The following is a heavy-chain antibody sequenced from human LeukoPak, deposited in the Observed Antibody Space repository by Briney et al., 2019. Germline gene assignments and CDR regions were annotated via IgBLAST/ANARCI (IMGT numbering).Heavy chain of an antibody. Sequence: PGGSLRLSCAASRFTFSSYGMHWVRQAPGKGLEWVAVISYDGSNKYYADSVKGRFTISRDNSKNMLYLQMNGLRTEDTAVYYCARPKYRGYDHTLDYWGQGTLVTVSS. J-gene: IGHJ4*02. CDR2: ISYDGSNK. CDR3: ARPKYRGYDHTLDY. V-gene: IGHV3-30*03. CDR1: RFTFSSYG. D-gene: IGHD5-12*01.